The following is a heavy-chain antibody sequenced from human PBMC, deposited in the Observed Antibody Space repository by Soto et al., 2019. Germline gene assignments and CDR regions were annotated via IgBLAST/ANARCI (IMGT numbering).Heavy chain of an antibody. V-gene: IGHV1-2*04. D-gene: IGHD1-20*01. CDR2: INPNSGGT. J-gene: IGHJ4*02. CDR3: ARDWSRNMPIIADY. Sequence: ASVKVSCKASGYTFTGYYMHWVRQAPGQGLEWMGWINPNSGGTNYAQKFQGWVTMTRDTSISTAYMELTSLTSDDTAMYYCARDWSRNMPIIADYWGQGTLVTVSS. CDR1: GYTFTGYY.